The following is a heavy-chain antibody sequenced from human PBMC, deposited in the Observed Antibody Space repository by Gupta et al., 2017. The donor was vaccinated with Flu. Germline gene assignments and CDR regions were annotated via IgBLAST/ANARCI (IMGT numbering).Heavy chain of an antibody. CDR2: IYTSGST. CDR3: ARDLRYYGSGRWYYFDY. CDR1: GGSISSGSYY. V-gene: IGHV4-61*02. Sequence: QVQLQESGPGLVKPSQTLSLTCTVSGGSISSGSYYWSWIRQPAGKGLEWIGRIYTSGSTNYNPSLKSRVTISVDTSKNQFSLKLSSVTAADTAVYYCARDLRYYGSGRWYYFDYWGQGTLVTVSS. J-gene: IGHJ4*02. D-gene: IGHD3-10*01.